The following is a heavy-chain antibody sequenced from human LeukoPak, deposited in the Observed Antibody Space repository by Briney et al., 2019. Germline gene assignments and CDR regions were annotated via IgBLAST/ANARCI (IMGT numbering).Heavy chain of an antibody. CDR2: ISYDGSNK. J-gene: IGHJ6*03. D-gene: IGHD2-2*01. CDR1: GFTFSSYG. V-gene: IGHV3-30*18. CDR3: AKDHCSSTSCPYYYYYYYMDV. Sequence: PGGSLRLSCAASGFTFSSYGMHWVRQAPGKGLEWVAVISYDGSNKYYADSVKGRFTISRDNSKNTLYLQMNSLRAEDTAVYYCAKDHCSSTSCPYYYYYYYMDVWGKGTTVTVSS.